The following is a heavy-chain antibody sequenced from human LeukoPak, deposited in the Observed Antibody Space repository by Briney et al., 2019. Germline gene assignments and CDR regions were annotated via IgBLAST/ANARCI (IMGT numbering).Heavy chain of an antibody. CDR3: AKDICGGDCYSGY. D-gene: IGHD2-21*02. Sequence: PGGSLRLSCAASGFTFSSYAMSWVRQTPGKGLEWVSTISGSGGSTYYADSVKGRFTISRDNSKNTLYLQMNSLRAEDTAVYYCAKDICGGDCYSGYWGQGTLVTVSS. CDR1: GFTFSSYA. J-gene: IGHJ4*02. V-gene: IGHV3-23*01. CDR2: ISGSGGST.